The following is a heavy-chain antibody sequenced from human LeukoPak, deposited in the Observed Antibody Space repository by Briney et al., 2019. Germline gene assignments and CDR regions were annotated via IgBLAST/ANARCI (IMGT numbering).Heavy chain of an antibody. Sequence: PGRSLRLSCAASRFIFSSYAMHWVRQAPGKGLEWVAVISYDGSNKYYADSVKGRFTISRDNSRNTLYLQMNSLRAEDTAVYYCARGSGYLETFDYWGQGTLVTVSS. V-gene: IGHV3-30*04. CDR2: ISYDGSNK. CDR1: RFIFSSYA. CDR3: ARGSGYLETFDY. D-gene: IGHD3-22*01. J-gene: IGHJ4*02.